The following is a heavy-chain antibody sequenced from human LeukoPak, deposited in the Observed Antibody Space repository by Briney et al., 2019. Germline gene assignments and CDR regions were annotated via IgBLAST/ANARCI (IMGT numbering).Heavy chain of an antibody. CDR1: GFTFSTYS. CDR2: ISSSSSYI. D-gene: IGHD6-19*01. CDR3: ARGKGIAVAALLGAFDI. V-gene: IGHV3-21*01. Sequence: PGGSLRLSCTASGFTFSTYSMNWVRQAPGKGLEWVSSISSSSSYIYYADSVKGRFTISRDNAKNSLYLQMNSLRAEDTAVYYCARGKGIAVAALLGAFDIWGQGTMVTVSS. J-gene: IGHJ3*02.